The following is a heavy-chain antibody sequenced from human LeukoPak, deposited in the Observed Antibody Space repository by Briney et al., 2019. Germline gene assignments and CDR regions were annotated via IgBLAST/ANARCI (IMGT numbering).Heavy chain of an antibody. Sequence: PSETLSLTCTVSGGSISNGNYYWSWIRQPPGKGLEWIGYIYYSGSTNYNPSLKSRVTISVDTSKNQFSLKLSSVTAADTAVYYCARFYEIGSGWYRGIDPWGQGTLVTVSS. J-gene: IGHJ5*02. CDR2: IYYSGST. D-gene: IGHD6-19*01. V-gene: IGHV4-61*01. CDR3: ARFYEIGSGWYRGIDP. CDR1: GGSISNGNYY.